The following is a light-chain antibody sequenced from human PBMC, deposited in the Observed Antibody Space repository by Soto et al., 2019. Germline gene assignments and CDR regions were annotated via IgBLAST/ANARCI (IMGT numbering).Light chain of an antibody. CDR2: AAS. CDR1: QGIRND. J-gene: IGKJ3*01. Sequence: AIQITQSPSSLSASVRDRVAITCRASQGIRNDLGWYQQKVGKAPKLLSYAASSLQSGVPSRFGGSGSGTDFTLSISSLQNEDFATYYCLQEYSDSFGPGTKVDIK. CDR3: LQEYSDS. V-gene: IGKV1-6*01.